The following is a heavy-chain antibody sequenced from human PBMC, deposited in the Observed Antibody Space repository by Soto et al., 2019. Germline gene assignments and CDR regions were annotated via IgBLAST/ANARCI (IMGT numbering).Heavy chain of an antibody. J-gene: IGHJ6*02. Sequence: ASVKVSCKASGYTFTSYDINWVRQATGQGLEWMGWMNPNSGNTGYAQKFQDRVTMTGDTSSDTGYMELSNLRSEDTAIYYCATSLELPLGVDIWGQGTTVTVSS. V-gene: IGHV1-8*01. CDR1: GYTFTSYD. D-gene: IGHD1-7*01. CDR2: MNPNSGNT. CDR3: ATSLELPLGVDI.